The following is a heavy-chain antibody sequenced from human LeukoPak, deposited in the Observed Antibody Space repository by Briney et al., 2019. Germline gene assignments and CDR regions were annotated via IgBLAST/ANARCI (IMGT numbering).Heavy chain of an antibody. CDR3: AKGPYYYDSSAYHYGAFDI. J-gene: IGHJ3*02. D-gene: IGHD3-22*01. CDR2: ISGSGGST. Sequence: GGSLRLSCAASGFTFSSYAMSWVRQAPGKGLEWVSTISGSGGSTYHADSVKGRFTISRDNSKNTLYLQMNSLRAEDTAVYYCAKGPYYYDSSAYHYGAFDIWGQGTTVTVSS. CDR1: GFTFSSYA. V-gene: IGHV3-23*01.